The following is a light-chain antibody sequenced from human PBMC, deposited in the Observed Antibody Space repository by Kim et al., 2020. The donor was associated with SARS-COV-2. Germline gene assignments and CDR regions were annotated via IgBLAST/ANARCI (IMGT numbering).Light chain of an antibody. CDR3: QHYIRFPYT. V-gene: IGKV1-5*03. CDR1: QTISTW. J-gene: IGKJ2*01. CDR2: LAS. Sequence: SASVGDRVTITCRASQTISTWLAWYQQKPGKAPKLLLYLASTLESGVPSRFSSSGSGTEFTLTIDSLQPDDFATYYCQHYIRFPYTFGQGTKLEI.